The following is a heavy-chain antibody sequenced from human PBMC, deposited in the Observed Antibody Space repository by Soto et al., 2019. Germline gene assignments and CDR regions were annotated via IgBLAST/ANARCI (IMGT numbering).Heavy chain of an antibody. Sequence: SETLSLTCTVSGGSVSNYYWSGIRQPPGKGLEWIAFIYYSGSTNYNPSLKNRVTISVDTSKDQFSLDLTSVTAADTAVYYCARSYDPNGYYLNWGQGTLVTVSS. D-gene: IGHD3-22*01. J-gene: IGHJ4*02. CDR1: GGSVSNYY. V-gene: IGHV4-59*02. CDR3: ARSYDPNGYYLN. CDR2: IYYSGST.